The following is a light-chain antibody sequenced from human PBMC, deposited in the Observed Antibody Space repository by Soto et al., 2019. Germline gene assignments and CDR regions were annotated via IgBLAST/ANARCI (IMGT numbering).Light chain of an antibody. Sequence: DVQMTQNPSTLSASVGDRVTITCRASQNVENYLAWYQQKPGKAPKVLIYKASGLESGVPSRFGGSGYGTECTLTISSLQSDDVTTYYCQQYNTYSGTFSQGTKVDIK. V-gene: IGKV1-5*03. CDR2: KAS. CDR3: QQYNTYSGT. J-gene: IGKJ1*01. CDR1: QNVENY.